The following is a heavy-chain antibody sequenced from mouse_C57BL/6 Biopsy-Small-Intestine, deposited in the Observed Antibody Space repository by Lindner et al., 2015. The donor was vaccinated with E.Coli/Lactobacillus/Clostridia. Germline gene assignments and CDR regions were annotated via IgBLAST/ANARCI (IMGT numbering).Heavy chain of an antibody. CDR1: GFTFSDYG. J-gene: IGHJ3*01. Sequence: VQLQESGGGLVKPGGSLKLSCAASGFTFSDYGMHWVRQAPEKGLEWVAYISSGSSAIYYADTVKGRFTISRDNAKNTLFLQMTSLRSEDTAMYYCARHGITWFAYVGPRDSGHCLC. CDR3: ARHGITWFAY. V-gene: IGHV5-17*01. D-gene: IGHD2-1*01. CDR2: ISSGSSAI.